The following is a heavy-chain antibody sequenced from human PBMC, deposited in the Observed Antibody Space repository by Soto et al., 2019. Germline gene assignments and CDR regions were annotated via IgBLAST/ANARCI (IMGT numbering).Heavy chain of an antibody. J-gene: IGHJ4*02. Sequence: QVQLVQSGAEVKKPGASVKVSCKASGYTFTAYYMQWLRQAPGQGLEWMGWINPNSGGTNYAQRFHGRVTMTRDTSISTAYMELSRLRSDDTAVYYCARQSAGTWIDYWGQGTLVTVSS. CDR3: ARQSAGTWIDY. CDR2: INPNSGGT. CDR1: GYTFTAYY. D-gene: IGHD6-13*01. V-gene: IGHV1-2*02.